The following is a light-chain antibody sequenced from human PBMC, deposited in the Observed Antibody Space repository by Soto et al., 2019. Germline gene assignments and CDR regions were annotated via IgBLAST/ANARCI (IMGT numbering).Light chain of an antibody. V-gene: IGLV2-14*01. CDR1: MRDVGAYNL. J-gene: IGLJ1*01. CDR2: EVR. Sequence: QSVLTQPASVSGSPGQSITISCAGTMRDVGAYNLVSWYQQHPGRAPQLIIYEVRNRPSGISFRFSGSKSGNTASLTISGLQAEDEADYYCCSYAGTYTIYVLGNGTKVT. CDR3: CSYAGTYTIYV.